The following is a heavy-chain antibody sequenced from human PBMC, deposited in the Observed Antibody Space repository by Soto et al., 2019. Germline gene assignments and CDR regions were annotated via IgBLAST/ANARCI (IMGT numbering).Heavy chain of an antibody. CDR2: IYYSGST. D-gene: IGHD5-12*01. V-gene: IGHV4-39*01. CDR1: GGSISSSSYY. Sequence: QLQLQESGPGLVKPSKTLSLTCTVSGGSISSSSYYWGWIRQPPGKGLEWIGSIYYSGSTYYNPSLKSRVTISVDTSKNQFSLKLSSVTAADTAVYYCARHVGESSGYADYWGQGTLVTVSS. CDR3: ARHVGESSGYADY. J-gene: IGHJ4*02.